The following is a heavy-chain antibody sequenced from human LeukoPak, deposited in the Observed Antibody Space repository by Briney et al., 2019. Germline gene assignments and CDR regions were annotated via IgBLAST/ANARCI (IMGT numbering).Heavy chain of an antibody. D-gene: IGHD6-19*01. CDR3: ARDSGWLVRYYFDY. CDR2: INHSGST. J-gene: IGHJ4*02. CDR1: GGSFSGYY. Sequence: SETLSLTCAVNGGSFSGYYWSWIRQPPGKGLEWIGEINHSGSTNYNPSLKSRVTISVDTSKNQFSLKLSSVTAADTAVYYCARDSGWLVRYYFDYWGQGTLVTVSS. V-gene: IGHV4-34*01.